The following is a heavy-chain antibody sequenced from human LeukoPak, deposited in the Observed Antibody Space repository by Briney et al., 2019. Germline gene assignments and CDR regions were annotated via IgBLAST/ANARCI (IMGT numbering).Heavy chain of an antibody. J-gene: IGHJ4*02. CDR2: IYSGGNT. CDR1: GFTVSINY. CDR3: AGGETSSYDY. D-gene: IGHD2-2*01. Sequence: TGGSLRLSCAASGFTVSINYMSWVRQAPGKGLEWVSVIYSGGNTYYADSVKGRFTISRDNSKNTVYLQMNSLRAEDTAVYYCAGGETSSYDYWGQGTLVTVSS. V-gene: IGHV3-53*01.